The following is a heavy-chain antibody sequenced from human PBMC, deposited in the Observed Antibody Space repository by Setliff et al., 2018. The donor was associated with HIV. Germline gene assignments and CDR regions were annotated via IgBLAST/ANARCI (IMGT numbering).Heavy chain of an antibody. D-gene: IGHD2-21*02. J-gene: IGHJ3*02. CDR1: GYVFTTYY. V-gene: IGHV1-46*04. CDR2: INPSGGAT. CDR3: AREPIGGDDAFDI. Sequence: RASVKVSCKASGYVFTTYYIHWVRQTPGQGLEWMGIINPSGGATTSARKLQGRVTMTKDKSTTTVHMELSSLKSEDTAVYYCAREPIGGDDAFDIWGQGTMVTVSS.